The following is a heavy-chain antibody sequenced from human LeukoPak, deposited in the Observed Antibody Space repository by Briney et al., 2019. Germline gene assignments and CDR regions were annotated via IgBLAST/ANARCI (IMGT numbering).Heavy chain of an antibody. D-gene: IGHD1-26*01. CDR1: GFTFSSYS. Sequence: GGSLRLSCAASGFTFSSYSMNWVRQAPGKGLEWVSYISSSSSTIYYADSVKGRFTISRDNAKNSLYLQMNSLRAEDTAVYYCARASVVGATTFDYWGQGTLVTVSS. CDR3: ARASVVGATTFDY. V-gene: IGHV3-48*04. CDR2: ISSSSSTI. J-gene: IGHJ4*02.